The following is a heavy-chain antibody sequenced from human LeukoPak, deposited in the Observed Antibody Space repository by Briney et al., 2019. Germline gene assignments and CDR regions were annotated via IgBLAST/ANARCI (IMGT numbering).Heavy chain of an antibody. Sequence: GGSPRPSCAVSGITLSNYGMSWVRQAPGKGLEWVAGISDSGGRTNYADSVKGRFTISRDNPKNTLYLQMNSLRAEDTAVYFCAKRGVVIRVILVGFHKEAYYFDSWGQGALVTVSS. CDR2: ISDSGGRT. CDR3: AKRGVVIRVILVGFHKEAYYFDS. D-gene: IGHD3-22*01. CDR1: GITLSNYG. J-gene: IGHJ4*02. V-gene: IGHV3-23*01.